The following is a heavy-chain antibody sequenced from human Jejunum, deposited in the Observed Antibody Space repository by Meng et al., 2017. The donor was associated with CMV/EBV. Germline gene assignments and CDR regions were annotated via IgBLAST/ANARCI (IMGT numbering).Heavy chain of an antibody. V-gene: IGHV4-39*07. J-gene: IGHJ1*01. CDR2: IYYSGYT. CDR3: ARGWRRVRFDFEYFQH. CDR1: SISGSAYY. Sequence: SISGSAYYWGWHRQTPGKNLEWIESIYYSGYTYYNPSLKSRVTISVDTSKNQFSLKVTSVTAADTAVYYCARGWRRVRFDFEYFQHWGQGTLVTVSS. D-gene: IGHD3-3*01.